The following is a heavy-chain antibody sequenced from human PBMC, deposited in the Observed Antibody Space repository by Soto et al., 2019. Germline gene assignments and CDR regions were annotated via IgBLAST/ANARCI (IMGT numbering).Heavy chain of an antibody. CDR1: GGSISSSNW. V-gene: IGHV4-4*02. J-gene: IGHJ1*01. CDR2: IYHSGST. Sequence: SETLSLTCAVSGGSISSSNWWSWVRQPPGKGLEWIGEIYHSGSTNYNPSLKSRVTISVDKSKNQFSLKLSSVTAADTAVCYCARGLRDGYNGLYFQHWGQGTLVTVSS. D-gene: IGHD5-12*01. CDR3: ARGLRDGYNGLYFQH.